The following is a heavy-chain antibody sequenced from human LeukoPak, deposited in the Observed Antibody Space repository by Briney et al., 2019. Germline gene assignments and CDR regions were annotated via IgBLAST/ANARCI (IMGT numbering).Heavy chain of an antibody. CDR1: GFTFSSYG. CDR3: AKMIVRGDNTDY. Sequence: GGSLRLSCAASGFTFSSYGMHWVRQAPGKGLEWVAVISYDGSNKYYADSVKGRFTISRDNSKNTLYLQMNSLRAEDTAVYYCAKMIVRGDNTDYWGQGTLVTVSS. J-gene: IGHJ4*02. V-gene: IGHV3-30*18. D-gene: IGHD3-10*01. CDR2: ISYDGSNK.